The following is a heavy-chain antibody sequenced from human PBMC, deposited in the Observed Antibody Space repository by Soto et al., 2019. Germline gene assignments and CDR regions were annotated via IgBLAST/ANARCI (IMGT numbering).Heavy chain of an antibody. CDR2: IKSKTDGGTT. V-gene: IGHV3-15*01. D-gene: IGHD5-12*01. J-gene: IGHJ6*02. CDR1: GFTFSNAW. Sequence: GGSLRLSCAACGFTFSNAWISWVRHAPWKGLEWVGRIKSKTDGGTTDYAAPVKGRFTISRDDSKNTLYLQMNSLKTEDTAVYYCERVGPWATTIMRDGMDVWGQRTTVAVSS. CDR3: ERVGPWATTIMRDGMDV.